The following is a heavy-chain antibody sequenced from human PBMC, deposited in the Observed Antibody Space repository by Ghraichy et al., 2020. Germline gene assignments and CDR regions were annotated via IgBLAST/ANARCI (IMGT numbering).Heavy chain of an antibody. Sequence: SETLSLTCTVSGGSISSGGYYWSWIRQHPGKGLEWIGYIYYSGSTYYNPSLKSRVTISVDTSKNQFSLKLSSVTAADTAVYYCARVEDGGSYNWFDPWGQGTLVTVSS. CDR3: ARVEDGGSYNWFDP. CDR1: GGSISSGGYY. D-gene: IGHD1-26*01. V-gene: IGHV4-31*03. J-gene: IGHJ5*02. CDR2: IYYSGST.